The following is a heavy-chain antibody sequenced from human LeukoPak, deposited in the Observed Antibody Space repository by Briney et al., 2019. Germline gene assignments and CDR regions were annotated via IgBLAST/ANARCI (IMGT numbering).Heavy chain of an antibody. Sequence: RPGESPKISCKGSGYSFTSYWIGWVRQMPGKGLEWMGIIYPGDSDTRYSPSFQGQVTISADKSISTAYLQWSSLKASDTAMYYCARQSPYGDYVYDYWGQGTLVTVSS. CDR1: GYSFTSYW. V-gene: IGHV5-51*01. D-gene: IGHD4-17*01. CDR2: IYPGDSDT. J-gene: IGHJ4*02. CDR3: ARQSPYGDYVYDY.